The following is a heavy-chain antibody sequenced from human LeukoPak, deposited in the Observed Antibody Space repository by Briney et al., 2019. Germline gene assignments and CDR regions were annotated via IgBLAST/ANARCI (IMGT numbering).Heavy chain of an antibody. CDR2: ISSSGSTI. D-gene: IGHD3-10*01. Sequence: PGGSLRLSCAASGFTFSSYEMNWVRQAPGKGLEWVSYISSSGSTIYYADSVKGRFTISRDNAKNSLYLQMNSLRAEDTAVYYCARDDYYGSGSYYFDYWGQGTLVTVSS. J-gene: IGHJ4*02. CDR1: GFTFSSYE. V-gene: IGHV3-48*03. CDR3: ARDDYYGSGSYYFDY.